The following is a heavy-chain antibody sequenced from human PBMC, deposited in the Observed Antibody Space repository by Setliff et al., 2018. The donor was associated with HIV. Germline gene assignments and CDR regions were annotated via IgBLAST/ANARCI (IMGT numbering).Heavy chain of an antibody. CDR1: GYIFSHYG. J-gene: IGHJ5*02. Sequence: VASVKVSCKISGYIFSHYGVTWVRQAPGQGLEYMGYISGYTGITHYAQSFQGRVTMTTDPSKYTAYMELRSLKYDDTAVYYCARDAGTGGPGRWVDPWGQGTMVTVSS. V-gene: IGHV1-18*01. D-gene: IGHD1-1*01. CDR3: ARDAGTGGPGRWVDP. CDR2: ISGYTGIT.